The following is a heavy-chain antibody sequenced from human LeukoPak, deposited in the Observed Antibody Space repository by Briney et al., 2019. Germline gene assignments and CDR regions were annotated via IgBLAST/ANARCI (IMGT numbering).Heavy chain of an antibody. CDR2: ISYDGSNK. D-gene: IGHD3-10*01. J-gene: IGHJ6*02. V-gene: IGHV3-30-3*01. CDR3: ARVRQYGSGSYFYGMDV. Sequence: GGSLRLSCAASRFTFNSYAMHWVRQAPGKGLEWVAVISYDGSNKYYADSVKGRFTISRDNSKNTLYLQMNSLRAEDTAVYYCARVRQYGSGSYFYGMDVWGQGTTVTVSS. CDR1: RFTFNSYA.